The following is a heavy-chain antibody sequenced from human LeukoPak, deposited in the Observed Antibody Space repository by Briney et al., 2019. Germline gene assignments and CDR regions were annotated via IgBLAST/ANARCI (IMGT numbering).Heavy chain of an antibody. CDR3: ARGVSSRVGLRSYFDY. CDR2: INPNSGGT. D-gene: IGHD5-12*01. V-gene: IGHV1-2*02. Sequence: ASVKVSCKASGYTFTGYYIHWVRQAPGQGLEWMGWINPNSGGTNYAQKFQGRVTMTRDTSISTAYMELSRLRSDDTAMYYCARGVSSRVGLRSYFDYWGQGTLVTVSS. J-gene: IGHJ4*02. CDR1: GYTFTGYY.